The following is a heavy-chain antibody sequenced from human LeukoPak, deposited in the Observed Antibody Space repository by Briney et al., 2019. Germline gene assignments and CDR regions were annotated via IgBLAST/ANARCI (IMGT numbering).Heavy chain of an antibody. J-gene: IGHJ6*03. V-gene: IGHV5-51*01. CDR1: GYSFTSYW. D-gene: IGHD2-15*01. CDR3: ARLAARFYYYMDV. Sequence: GESLKISCKGSGYSFTSYWIGWVRQMPGKGLGWMGIIYPGDSDTRYSPSFQGQVTISADKSISTAYLQWSSLKASDTAMYYCARLAARFYYYMDVWGKGTTVTVSS. CDR2: IYPGDSDT.